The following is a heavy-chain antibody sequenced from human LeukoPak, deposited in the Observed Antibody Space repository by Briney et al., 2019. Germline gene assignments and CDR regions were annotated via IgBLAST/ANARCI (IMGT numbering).Heavy chain of an antibody. V-gene: IGHV3-9*01. D-gene: IGHD2-2*02. CDR1: GFTLDDYA. Sequence: GGSLRLSCAASGFTLDDYAMHWVRQAPGKGLEWVSGISWNSGSIGYADSVKGRFTISRDNAKNSLYLQMNSLRAEDTALYYCAKDGNTRGNFDYWGQGTLVTVSS. CDR2: ISWNSGSI. CDR3: AKDGNTRGNFDY. J-gene: IGHJ4*02.